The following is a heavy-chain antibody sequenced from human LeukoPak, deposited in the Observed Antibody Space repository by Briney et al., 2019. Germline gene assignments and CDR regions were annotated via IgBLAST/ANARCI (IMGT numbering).Heavy chain of an antibody. J-gene: IGHJ4*02. CDR1: GYTFTGYY. CDR2: INPNSGGT. V-gene: IGHV1-2*02. Sequence: GASVRVACKASGYTFTGYYMHWVRQAPGQGLEWMGWINPNSGGTNYAQKFQGRVTMNRDTSISTAYMELSRLRSDDTAVYYCAREGPDYFDYWGQGTLVTVSS. CDR3: AREGPDYFDY. D-gene: IGHD2-2*01.